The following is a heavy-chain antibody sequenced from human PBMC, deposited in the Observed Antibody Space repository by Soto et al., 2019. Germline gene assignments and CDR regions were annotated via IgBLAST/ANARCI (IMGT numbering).Heavy chain of an antibody. J-gene: IGHJ4*02. Sequence: WETLSLTCAVYGGSFSGYYWSWIRQPPGKGLEWIGEINHSGRTNENPSLKSQVTISVDTSKNQFSLKLRSVTAADTAVYYCARGITMKLAVQGDAPDNYYFDSWGQGSLVTVSS. CDR3: ARGITMKLAVQGDAPDNYYFDS. CDR1: GGSFSGYY. V-gene: IGHV4-34*01. D-gene: IGHD3-22*01. CDR2: INHSGRT.